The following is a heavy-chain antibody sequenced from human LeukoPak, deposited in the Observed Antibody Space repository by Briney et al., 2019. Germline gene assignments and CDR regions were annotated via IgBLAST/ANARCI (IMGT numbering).Heavy chain of an antibody. J-gene: IGHJ4*02. D-gene: IGHD5-12*01. CDR1: GFTFSSYA. CDR2: ISYDGSNK. V-gene: IGHV3-30*04. CDR3: ARDRHSGYDFRQSYYFDY. Sequence: TGRSLRLSCAASGFTFSSYAMQGVRQAPGKGLEWVAVISYDGSNKYYADSVKGRFTISRDNSKNTLYLQMNSLRAEDTAVYYCARDRHSGYDFRQSYYFDYWGQGTLVTVSS.